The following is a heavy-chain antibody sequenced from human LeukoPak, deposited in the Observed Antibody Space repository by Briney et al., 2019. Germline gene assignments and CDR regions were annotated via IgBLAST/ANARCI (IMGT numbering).Heavy chain of an antibody. J-gene: IGHJ6*02. CDR3: AREDDDFWSGYPLGDYYGMDV. Sequence: SETLSLTCTVSGGSISSSSYYWGWIRQPPGKGLEWIGSIYYSGSTYYNPSLKSRVTISVDTSKNQLSLKLSSVTAADTAVYYCAREDDDFWSGYPLGDYYGMDVWGQGTTVTVSS. V-gene: IGHV4-39*02. CDR2: IYYSGST. D-gene: IGHD3-3*01. CDR1: GGSISSSSYY.